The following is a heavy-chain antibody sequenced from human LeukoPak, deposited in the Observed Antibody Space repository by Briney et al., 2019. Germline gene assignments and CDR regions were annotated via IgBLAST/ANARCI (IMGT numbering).Heavy chain of an antibody. V-gene: IGHV5-51*01. CDR2: IHPGDSET. J-gene: IGHJ3*02. Sequence: GESLKISCKGSGHIFSNYWFGWVRQMPGKGLEWMGIIHPGDSETRYSPSFKGQVTMSADKSISTAYLQWSSLNVSDTAIYYCATRRDGYNSDAFDIWGQGTMVTVSS. CDR3: ATRRDGYNSDAFDI. D-gene: IGHD5-24*01. CDR1: GHIFSNYW.